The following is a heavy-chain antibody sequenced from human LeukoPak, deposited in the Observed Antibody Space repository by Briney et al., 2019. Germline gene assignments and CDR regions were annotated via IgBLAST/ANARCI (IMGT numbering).Heavy chain of an antibody. CDR1: GGSISSGDYY. Sequence: PSQTLSLTCTVSGGSISSGDYYRSWIRQPPGRGLEWIGYIYYSGSTYYNPSLKSRVTISVDTSKNQFSLKLSSVTAADTAVYYCARGRITMVRGVIKLNGMDVWGQGTTVTVSS. CDR3: ARGRITMVRGVIKLNGMDV. CDR2: IYYSGST. J-gene: IGHJ6*02. V-gene: IGHV4-30-4*01. D-gene: IGHD3-10*01.